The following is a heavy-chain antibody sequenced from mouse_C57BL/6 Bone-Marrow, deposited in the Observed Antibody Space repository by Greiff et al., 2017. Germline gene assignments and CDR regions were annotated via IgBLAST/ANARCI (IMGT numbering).Heavy chain of an antibody. CDR1: GFTFSDYY. CDR2: ISNGGGST. V-gene: IGHV5-12*01. D-gene: IGHD2-3*01. CDR3: ARRGYDGYYDYAMDY. Sequence: EVQRVESGGGLVQPGGSLKLSCAASGFTFSDYYMYWVRQTPEKRLEWVAYISNGGGSTYYPDTVKGRFTISRDNAKNTLYLQMSRLKSEDTAMYYCARRGYDGYYDYAMDYWGQETSVTVSS. J-gene: IGHJ4*01.